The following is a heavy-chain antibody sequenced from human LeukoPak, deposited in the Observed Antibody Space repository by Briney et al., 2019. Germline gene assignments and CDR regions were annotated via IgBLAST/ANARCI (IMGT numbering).Heavy chain of an antibody. Sequence: SVKVACKASGGTFSSYAISWVRQAPGQGLEWMGGIIPIFGTANYAQKFQGRVTITADKSTSTAYMELSSLRSEDTAMYYCARWAPEQQLVLGAFDIWGQGTMVTVSS. CDR1: GGTFSSYA. J-gene: IGHJ3*02. D-gene: IGHD6-13*01. V-gene: IGHV1-69*06. CDR2: IIPIFGTA. CDR3: ARWAPEQQLVLGAFDI.